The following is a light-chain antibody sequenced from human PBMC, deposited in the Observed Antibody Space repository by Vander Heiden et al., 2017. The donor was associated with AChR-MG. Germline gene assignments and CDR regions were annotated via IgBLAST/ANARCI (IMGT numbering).Light chain of an antibody. Sequence: EIVMTQSPATLSVSPGETATPPCRASQSVSRDLAWYQQKPGQAPRLLVYAASNRVTGVPARFSGSGSGTEFTLTIRSLQSEDSAVYYCQQYYDWPPATFGQGTRVGV. CDR3: QQYYDWPPAT. CDR1: QSVSRD. CDR2: AAS. V-gene: IGKV3-15*01. J-gene: IGKJ1*01.